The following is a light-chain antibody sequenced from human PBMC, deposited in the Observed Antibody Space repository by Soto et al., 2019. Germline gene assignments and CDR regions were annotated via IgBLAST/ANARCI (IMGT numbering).Light chain of an antibody. CDR2: AAS. V-gene: IGKV1-39*01. CDR1: QSISSY. CDR3: QESYSTS. Sequence: DIQMTQSPSSLSSALLYIFTITCRASQSISSYLNWYQQKPGKAPKLLIYAASSLQSGVPSRFSGSGSGTDFTLTISSLQPEDIATYYCQESYSTSFGQGTKVDIK. J-gene: IGKJ1*01.